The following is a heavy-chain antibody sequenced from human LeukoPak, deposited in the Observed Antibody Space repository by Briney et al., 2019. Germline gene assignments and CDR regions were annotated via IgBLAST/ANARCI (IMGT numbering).Heavy chain of an antibody. Sequence: PGGSLRLSCAASGFTFSSYSMNWVRQAPGKGLEWVSSISSSSSYIYYADSVKGRFTISRDNAKNSLYLQMNSLRAEDTAVYYCARERDGYNHPDIYWYFDLWGRGTLVTVSS. CDR3: ARERDGYNHPDIYWYFDL. D-gene: IGHD5-24*01. J-gene: IGHJ2*01. CDR1: GFTFSSYS. V-gene: IGHV3-21*01. CDR2: ISSSSSYI.